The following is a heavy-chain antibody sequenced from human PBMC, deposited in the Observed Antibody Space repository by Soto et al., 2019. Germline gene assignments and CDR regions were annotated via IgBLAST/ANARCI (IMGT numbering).Heavy chain of an antibody. Sequence: GGSLRLSCTASEFPFSSYCMHWVRQAPGKGLEWVAVIWYDGSNKYYADSVKGRFTISRDNSKNTLYLQMNSLRAEDTAVYYCARGGSYYKSEYYFDYRGQGTLVTVSS. CDR1: EFPFSSYC. D-gene: IGHD1-26*01. CDR3: ARGGSYYKSEYYFDY. CDR2: IWYDGSNK. V-gene: IGHV3-33*01. J-gene: IGHJ4*02.